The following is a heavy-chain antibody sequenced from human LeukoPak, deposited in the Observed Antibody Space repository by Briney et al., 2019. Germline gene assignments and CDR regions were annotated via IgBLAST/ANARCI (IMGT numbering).Heavy chain of an antibody. CDR2: IKQDGSEK. D-gene: IGHD3-10*02. CDR3: ARDSRFGELLYNHYGMDV. V-gene: IGHV3-7*03. J-gene: IGHJ6*04. CDR1: GFTLSSYW. Sequence: PGGSLRLSCAAPGFTLSSYWMSWVRQAPGKGLEWVANIKQDGSEKYYVESVKGRFTITRANAKNSLYLQMSRLRAEDTAVYYCARDSRFGELLYNHYGMDVWGKGTTVTVSS.